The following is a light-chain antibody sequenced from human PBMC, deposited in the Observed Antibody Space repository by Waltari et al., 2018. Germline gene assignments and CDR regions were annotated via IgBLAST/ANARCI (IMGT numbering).Light chain of an antibody. Sequence: DIVMTQPPDSLAVSLGERATINCKSSQSVLYSSNNKNYLAWYQQKPGKPPKLLIYWASTRESGVPDRFSGSGSGTDFTLTISSLQAEDVAVYYCHQYYSTPFTFGPGTKVDIK. J-gene: IGKJ3*01. V-gene: IGKV4-1*01. CDR2: WAS. CDR3: HQYYSTPFT. CDR1: QSVLYSSNNKNY.